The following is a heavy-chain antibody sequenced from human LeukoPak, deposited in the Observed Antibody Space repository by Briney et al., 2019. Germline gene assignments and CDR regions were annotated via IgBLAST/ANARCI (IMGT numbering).Heavy chain of an antibody. J-gene: IGHJ4*02. CDR2: IIPIFGTA. CDR1: GGTFSSYA. D-gene: IGHD4-17*01. Sequence: SVKVSCKASGGTFSSYAISWVRQAPGQGLEWMGGIIPIFGTANYAQKFQGRATITADESTSTAYMELSSLRSEDTAVYYCARDLGERDYGEPFDYWGQGTLVTVSS. CDR3: ARDLGERDYGEPFDY. V-gene: IGHV1-69*13.